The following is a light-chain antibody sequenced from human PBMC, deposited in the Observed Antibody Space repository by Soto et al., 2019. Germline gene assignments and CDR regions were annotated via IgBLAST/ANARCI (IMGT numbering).Light chain of an antibody. CDR1: SSNIGGNT. V-gene: IGLV1-44*01. J-gene: IGLJ3*02. Sequence: QSVLTQPPSASGTPGQRVTISCSGSSSNIGGNTVNWYQQLPGTAPRLLIYTNSQRPSGVPDRFSGSKSGTSASLAISGLQSEDEADYYCAVWDDTLNGWVFGGGTKVTVL. CDR2: TNS. CDR3: AVWDDTLNGWV.